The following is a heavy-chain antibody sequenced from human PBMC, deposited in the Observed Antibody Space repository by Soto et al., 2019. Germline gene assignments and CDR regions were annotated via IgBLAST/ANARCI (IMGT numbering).Heavy chain of an antibody. CDR1: GFNFNHYA. CDR2: ISSTSGSI. V-gene: IGHV3-48*01. Sequence: GGSLRLSCAASGFNFNHYAMNWVRQAPGKGLEWVSNISSTSGSIYYADSVKGRFTISRDNAKNSLYLQMNSLRAEDTAVYYCARAIFYYYYYYMDVWGKGTTVTVSS. CDR3: ARAIFYYYYYYMDV. J-gene: IGHJ6*03.